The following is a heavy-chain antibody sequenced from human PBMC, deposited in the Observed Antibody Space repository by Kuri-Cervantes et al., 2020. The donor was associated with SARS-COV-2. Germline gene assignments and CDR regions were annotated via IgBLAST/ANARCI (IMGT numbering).Heavy chain of an antibody. CDR2: ISYDGSNK. V-gene: IGHV3-30-3*01. CDR3: ASLHDAFDI. J-gene: IGHJ3*02. Sequence: LSLTCAASGFTFSSYAMHWVRQAPGKGLEWVAVISYDGSNKYYADSVKGRFTICRDNARNSLYLQMNSLRAEDTAVYYCASLHDAFDIWGQGTMVTVSS. CDR1: GFTFSSYA.